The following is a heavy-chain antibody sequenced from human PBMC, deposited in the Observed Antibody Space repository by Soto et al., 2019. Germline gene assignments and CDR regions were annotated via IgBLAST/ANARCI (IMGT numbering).Heavy chain of an antibody. D-gene: IGHD3-9*01. CDR2: ISGGGETT. V-gene: IGHV3-23*01. J-gene: IGHJ4*02. CDR3: AKNRPGHSPFDC. Sequence: GGSLRLSCAASGFTFTSYVMSWVRQAPGKGLEWVSTISGGGETTQYAESVEGRFTIARDNAKNTLYLQMNSLTAEDTAVYYCAKNRPGHSPFDCRGQGTLVTVSS. CDR1: GFTFTSYV.